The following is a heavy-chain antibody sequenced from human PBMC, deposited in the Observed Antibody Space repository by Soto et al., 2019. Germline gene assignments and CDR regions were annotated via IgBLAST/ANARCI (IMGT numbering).Heavy chain of an antibody. CDR3: AREVDYYDSSGYRGHWFDP. CDR2: MYYGGRT. D-gene: IGHD3-22*01. J-gene: IGHJ5*02. CDR1: GGSISSYY. V-gene: IGHV4-59*12. Sequence: SETLSLTCTVSGGSISSYYWSWIRQPPGKGLEWIGYMYYGGRTNYNPSLKSRVTISVDTSKMQVSLKLSSVTAADTAVYYCAREVDYYDSSGYRGHWFDPWGQGTLVTGSS.